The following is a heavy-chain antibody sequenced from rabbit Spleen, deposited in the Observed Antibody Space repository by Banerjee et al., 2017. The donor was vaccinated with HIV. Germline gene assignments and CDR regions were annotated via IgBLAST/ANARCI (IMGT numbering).Heavy chain of an antibody. CDR2: IYTANGKT. Sequence: QEQLVESGGGLVQPEGSLTLPCKASGFSFTSTYDMCWVRQAPVKGLEWIGCIYTANGKTHYASWAKGRFTISKTSSTTVTLQMTSLTAADTATYFCARDGGTGDYLDGNFKLWGQGTLVTVS. CDR3: ARDGGTGDYLDGNFKL. V-gene: IGHV1S45*01. J-gene: IGHJ4*01. D-gene: IGHD2-1*01. CDR1: GFSFTSTYD.